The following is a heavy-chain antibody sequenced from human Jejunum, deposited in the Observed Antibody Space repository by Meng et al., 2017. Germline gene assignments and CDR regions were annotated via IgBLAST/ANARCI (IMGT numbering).Heavy chain of an antibody. Sequence: RRAGPGVVWPSGALGLHCGFSCGINTRWHWWNLVRQAPGEGLVWIGEISNRGNTNYNPSLKSRVAISLDRSKNEFSLTVDSVTAADAAMYYCARDPRTNWASRHFDYWGQGTLVTVSS. J-gene: IGHJ4*02. CDR1: CGINTRWHW. D-gene: IGHD7-27*01. CDR3: ARDPRTNWASRHFDY. V-gene: IGHV4-4*02. CDR2: ISNRGNT.